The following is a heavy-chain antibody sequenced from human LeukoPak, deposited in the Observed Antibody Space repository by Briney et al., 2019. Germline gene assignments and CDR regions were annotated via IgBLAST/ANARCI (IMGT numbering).Heavy chain of an antibody. CDR1: GFTFSSYA. Sequence: GGSLRLSCAASGFTFSSYAMSWVRQAPGKGLEWVSAISGSGGSTYYADSVKGRFTISRDNSKNTLYLQMNSLRAEGTAVYYCAREYCGGDCFPYYFDYWGQGTLVTVSS. CDR3: AREYCGGDCFPYYFDY. D-gene: IGHD2-21*02. V-gene: IGHV3-23*01. J-gene: IGHJ4*02. CDR2: ISGSGGST.